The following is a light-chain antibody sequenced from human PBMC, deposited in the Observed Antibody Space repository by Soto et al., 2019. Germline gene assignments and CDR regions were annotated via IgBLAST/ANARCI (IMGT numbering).Light chain of an antibody. CDR3: LQHNRYPWT. J-gene: IGKJ1*01. CDR2: DAS. CDR1: QTINSW. Sequence: GDRVTITCRASQTINSWLAWYQQKPGKAPKVLIFDASSLKTGVPSRFSGSGSGTEFTLTISSLQPEDFATYYCLQHNRYPWTFGQGTKVDIK. V-gene: IGKV1-5*01.